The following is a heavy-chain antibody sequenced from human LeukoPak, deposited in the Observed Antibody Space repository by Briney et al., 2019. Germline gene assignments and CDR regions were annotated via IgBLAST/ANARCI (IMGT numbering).Heavy chain of an antibody. CDR2: TYYRSKWYN. J-gene: IGHJ6*03. D-gene: IGHD6-19*01. CDR3: ARGAIRGIAVAGPLYYYYYMDV. CDR1: GDSVSSNSAA. V-gene: IGHV6-1*01. Sequence: SQTLSLTCAISGDSVSSNSAAWNWIRQSPSRGLEWLGRTYYRSKWYNDYAVSVKSRITINPDTSKNQFSLQLNSVTPEDTAVYYCARGAIRGIAVAGPLYYYYYMDVWGKGTTVTVSS.